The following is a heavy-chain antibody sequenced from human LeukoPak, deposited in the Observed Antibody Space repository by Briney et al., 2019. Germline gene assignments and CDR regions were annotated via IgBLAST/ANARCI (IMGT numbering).Heavy chain of an antibody. J-gene: IGHJ5*02. V-gene: IGHV1-18*01. CDR3: ARAGAVVDNWFAP. CDR2: ISGYNGKT. Sequence: ASVKVSCKASGYTFNTYGITWVRQAPGQGLEWMGWISGYNGKTKYAQKLQDRVTMTTDTSTTTAYMELRSLTSDDTAVYYCARAGAVVDNWFAPGGKGTLVTAPS. D-gene: IGHD2-15*01. CDR1: GYTFNTYG.